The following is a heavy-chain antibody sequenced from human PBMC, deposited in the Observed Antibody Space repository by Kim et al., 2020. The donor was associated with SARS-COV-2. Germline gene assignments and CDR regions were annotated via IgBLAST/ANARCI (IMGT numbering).Heavy chain of an antibody. D-gene: IGHD4-17*01. CDR2: ISYDGSNK. J-gene: IGHJ3*02. CDR3: ANPYANPNDYGDYLPESWGTDAFDI. V-gene: IGHV3-30*18. CDR1: GFTFSSYG. Sequence: GGSLRLSCAASGFTFSSYGMHWVRQAPGKGLELVAVISYDGSNKYYADSVKGRFTISRDNSKNTLYLQMNSLRAEDTAVYYCANPYANPNDYGDYLPESWGTDAFDIWGQGTMVTVSS.